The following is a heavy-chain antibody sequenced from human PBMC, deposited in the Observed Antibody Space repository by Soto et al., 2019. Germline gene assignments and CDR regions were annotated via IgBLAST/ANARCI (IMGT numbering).Heavy chain of an antibody. CDR3: ARDRVSSSGWYTGLDY. CDR2: IWYDGSNK. CDR1: GFTFSSYG. Sequence: QVQLVESGGGVVQPGRSLRLSCAASGFTFSSYGMHWARQAPGKGLEWVAVIWYDGSNKYYADSVKGRFTISRDNSKNTLYLQMNSLRAEDTAVYYCARDRVSSSGWYTGLDYWGQGTLVTVSS. D-gene: IGHD6-19*01. J-gene: IGHJ4*02. V-gene: IGHV3-33*01.